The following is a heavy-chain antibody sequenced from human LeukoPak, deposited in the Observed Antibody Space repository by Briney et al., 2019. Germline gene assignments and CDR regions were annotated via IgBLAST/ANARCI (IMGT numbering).Heavy chain of an antibody. J-gene: IGHJ5*02. CDR3: ARGGGVRWFDP. V-gene: IGHV4-61*02. Sequence: SQTLSLTCTVSGGSISSGSYYWSWIRQPAGKGLEWIGRIYTSGSTNYNPSLKSRVTISVDTSKNQFSLKLSSVTAADTAVYYCARGGGVRWFDPWGQGTLVTVSS. CDR1: GGSISSGSYY. CDR2: IYTSGST. D-gene: IGHD3-10*02.